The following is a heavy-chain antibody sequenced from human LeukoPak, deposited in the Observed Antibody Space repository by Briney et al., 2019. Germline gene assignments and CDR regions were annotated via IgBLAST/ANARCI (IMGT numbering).Heavy chain of an antibody. Sequence: ASVKVSCKASGGTFSSYAISWVRQAPGQGLEWMGGIIPIFGTANYAQKFQGRVTITADKSTSTAYMELSSLRSEDTAVYYCARGRSESGYCSGGSCFGYFDYWGQGTLVTVSS. CDR2: IIPIFGTA. CDR3: ARGRSESGYCSGGSCFGYFDY. V-gene: IGHV1-69*06. CDR1: GGTFSSYA. J-gene: IGHJ4*02. D-gene: IGHD2-15*01.